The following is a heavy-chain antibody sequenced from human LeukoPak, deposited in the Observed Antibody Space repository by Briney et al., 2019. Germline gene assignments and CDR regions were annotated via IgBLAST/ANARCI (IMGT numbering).Heavy chain of an antibody. CDR2: ISSSSSYI. D-gene: IGHD2-2*02. Sequence: GGSLILSCAASGFTFSSYSMNWVRQAPGKGLEWVSSISSSSSYIYYADSVKGRFTISRDNSKNTLYLRMNSLRAEDTAVYYCAREGNIIVVPAAIQLDYWGQGTLVTVSS. CDR1: GFTFSSYS. J-gene: IGHJ4*02. CDR3: AREGNIIVVPAAIQLDY. V-gene: IGHV3-21*01.